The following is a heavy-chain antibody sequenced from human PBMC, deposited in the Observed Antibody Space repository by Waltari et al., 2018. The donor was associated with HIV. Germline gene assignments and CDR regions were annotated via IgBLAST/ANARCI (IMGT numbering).Heavy chain of an antibody. J-gene: IGHJ4*02. CDR1: GGSISSYS. V-gene: IGHV4-59*01. Sequence: QVQLQESGPGLVKPSETLSLTCPVSGGSISSYSWSWIRQPPGKGLEWIGYIYYSGSTNYNPSLKSRVTISVDTSKNQFSLKLSSVTAADTAVYYCARGSDYDFWSSVNFDYWGQGTLVTVSS. CDR3: ARGSDYDFWSSVNFDY. D-gene: IGHD3-3*01. CDR2: IYYSGST.